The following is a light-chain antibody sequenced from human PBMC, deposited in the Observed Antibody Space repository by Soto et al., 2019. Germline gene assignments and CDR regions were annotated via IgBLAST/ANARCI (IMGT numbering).Light chain of an antibody. CDR1: QSSSIY. V-gene: IGKV1-39*01. J-gene: IGKJ1*01. CDR2: ATS. Sequence: DIHMTQSPSSLFASVGDRVKITYRASQSSSIYLNWYQQKPGKAPKLLIYATSRWQSGVPSRVSGSGTGTDFTLTISSLQHEDIATYYYQESYSTSFGQGTKVDI. CDR3: QESYSTS.